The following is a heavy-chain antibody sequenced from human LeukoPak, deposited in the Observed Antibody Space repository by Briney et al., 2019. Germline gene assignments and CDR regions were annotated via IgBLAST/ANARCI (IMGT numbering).Heavy chain of an antibody. Sequence: SETLSLTCTVSGGSISSSSYYWGWIRQPPGKGLEWIGSIYYSGSTYYNPSLKSRVTISVDTSKNQFSLKLSSVTAADTAVYYCARQGGSVLHYSDYWGQGTLVTVSS. CDR1: GGSISSSSYY. D-gene: IGHD5-12*01. V-gene: IGHV4-39*01. CDR3: ARQGGSVLHYSDY. CDR2: IYYSGST. J-gene: IGHJ4*02.